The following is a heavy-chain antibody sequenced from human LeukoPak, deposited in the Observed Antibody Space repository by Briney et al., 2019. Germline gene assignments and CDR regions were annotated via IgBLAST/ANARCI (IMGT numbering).Heavy chain of an antibody. Sequence: ASVTVSCKASVYSFTNFDINWVRQAPGQGLEWMGWMNPNSGNKGYAQKFQGRVTMTMNTSITTAYMELSSLRSEDTAVYYCARGPQWRGDYYYMDVWGRGTTVTVSS. CDR1: VYSFTNFD. CDR3: ARGPQWRGDYYYMDV. CDR2: MNPNSGNK. V-gene: IGHV1-8*01. D-gene: IGHD6-19*01. J-gene: IGHJ6*03.